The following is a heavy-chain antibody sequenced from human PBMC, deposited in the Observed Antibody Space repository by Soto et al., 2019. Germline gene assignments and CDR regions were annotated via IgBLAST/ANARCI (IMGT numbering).Heavy chain of an antibody. V-gene: IGHV1-69*04. Sequence: ASVKVSCKASGGTFSSYTISWVRQAPGQGLEWMGRIIPILGIANYAQKFQGRVTITADKSTSTAYMELSSLRSEDTAVYYCARDPPSMYYYGSGSPPRRRYFDYWGQGTLVTVSS. CDR1: GGTFSSYT. D-gene: IGHD3-10*01. CDR3: ARDPPSMYYYGSGSPPRRRYFDY. J-gene: IGHJ4*02. CDR2: IIPILGIA.